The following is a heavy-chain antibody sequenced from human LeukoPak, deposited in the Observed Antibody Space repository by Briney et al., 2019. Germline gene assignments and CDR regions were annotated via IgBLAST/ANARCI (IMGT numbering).Heavy chain of an antibody. CDR1: GFTVSSNY. Sequence: PGGSLRLSCAASGFTVSSNYMSWVRQAPGKGLEWVSVIYSGGSTYYADSMKGRFTISRDNSKNTLYLQMNSLRAEDTAVYYCARDGGTYSSSPIGYWGQGTLVTVSS. V-gene: IGHV3-66*02. CDR3: ARDGGTYSSSPIGY. CDR2: IYSGGST. D-gene: IGHD6-13*01. J-gene: IGHJ4*02.